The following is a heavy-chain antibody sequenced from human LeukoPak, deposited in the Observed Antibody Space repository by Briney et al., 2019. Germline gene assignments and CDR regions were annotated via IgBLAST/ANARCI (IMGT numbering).Heavy chain of an antibody. CDR3: ARGRYDYVWGITDY. CDR1: GYTFTSYG. Sequence: ASVKVSCKASGYTFTSYGISWVRQAPGQGLEWMGWINTNTGNPTYAQGFTGRFVFSLDTSVSTAYLQISSLKAEDTAVYYCARGRYDYVWGITDYWGQGTLVTVSS. D-gene: IGHD3-16*01. J-gene: IGHJ4*02. CDR2: INTNTGNP. V-gene: IGHV7-4-1*02.